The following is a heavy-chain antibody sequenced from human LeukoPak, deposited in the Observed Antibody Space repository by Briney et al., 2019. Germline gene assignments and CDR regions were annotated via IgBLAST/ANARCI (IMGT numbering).Heavy chain of an antibody. Sequence: AGGSLRLSCAASGFTVSSSYMSWVRQVPGKGLEWVSVIYSDGTISYADSVKGRFTISRDNSENTLYLQMNSLRVEDTAVYYCAREVGGGASGQWGQGTLVTVSS. CDR2: IYSDGTI. D-gene: IGHD3-16*01. V-gene: IGHV3-66*01. CDR1: GFTVSSSY. CDR3: AREVGGGASGQ. J-gene: IGHJ4*02.